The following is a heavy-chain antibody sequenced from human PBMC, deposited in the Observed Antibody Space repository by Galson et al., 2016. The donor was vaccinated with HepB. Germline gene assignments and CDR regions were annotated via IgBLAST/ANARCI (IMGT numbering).Heavy chain of an antibody. CDR3: ASPIHLWALEY. D-gene: IGHD5-18*01. Sequence: SLRLSCAASGFTFGNYVMSWVRQAPGKGLEWVAIIKQDGSEKYYVDSVKGRFTISRDNAKKSLYLQMNSLRAEDTAVYYCASPIHLWALEYWGQGTLVTVSS. CDR2: IKQDGSEK. CDR1: GFTFGNYV. J-gene: IGHJ4*02. V-gene: IGHV3-7*01.